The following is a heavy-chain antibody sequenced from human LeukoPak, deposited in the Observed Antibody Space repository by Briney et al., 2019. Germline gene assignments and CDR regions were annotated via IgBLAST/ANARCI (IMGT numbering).Heavy chain of an antibody. CDR3: ARGWSNYYGSGSYNA. V-gene: IGHV4-34*01. CDR2: INHSGST. D-gene: IGHD3-10*01. Sequence: PGGSLRLSCAASGFAFSDYWMSWVRQAPGKGLEWIGEINHSGSTNYNPSLKSRVTISVDTSKNQFSLKLSSVTAADTAVYYCARGWSNYYGSGSYNAWGQGTLVTVSS. CDR1: GFAFSDYW. J-gene: IGHJ5*02.